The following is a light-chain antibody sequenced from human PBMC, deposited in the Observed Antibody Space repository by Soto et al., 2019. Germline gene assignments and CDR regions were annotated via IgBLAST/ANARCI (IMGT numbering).Light chain of an antibody. J-gene: IGKJ1*01. Sequence: EFVLTQSPGTLSLSPGERATLSCRASQSLSGTYLAWYQQKPGQAPRLLTYGASSRATGIPDRFSGSGSGPDFTLTISRLEPEGFAVYYCQQYGSSLPFGQGTKVEVK. CDR1: QSLSGTY. CDR2: GAS. CDR3: QQYGSSLP. V-gene: IGKV3-20*01.